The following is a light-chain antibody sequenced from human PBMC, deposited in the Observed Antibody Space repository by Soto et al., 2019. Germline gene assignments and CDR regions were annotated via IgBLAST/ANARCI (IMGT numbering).Light chain of an antibody. CDR3: QQYGHSPPFT. V-gene: IGKV3-15*01. Sequence: ETVMTQSPVTLSVSPGEGATLSCRASQTINNNLAWYQQKPGQAPRLLIYGASRRATGVPARFSGSGSGTEFTLTISSLQSEDFAVYFCQQYGHSPPFTFGPGTKVDFK. J-gene: IGKJ3*01. CDR2: GAS. CDR1: QTINNN.